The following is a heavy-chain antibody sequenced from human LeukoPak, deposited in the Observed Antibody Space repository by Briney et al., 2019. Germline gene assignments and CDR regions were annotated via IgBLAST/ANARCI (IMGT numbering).Heavy chain of an antibody. J-gene: IGHJ4*02. Sequence: ASVKVSCKASGYTFTSYDINWVRQATGQGLEWMGWMNPNSGNTGYAQKFQGRVGITRKTSISTAYMELSSLRSEDTAVYYCATVKGITGTTGGFDYWGQGTLVTVSS. CDR2: MNPNSGNT. CDR1: GYTFTSYD. CDR3: ATVKGITGTTGGFDY. V-gene: IGHV1-8*03. D-gene: IGHD1-20*01.